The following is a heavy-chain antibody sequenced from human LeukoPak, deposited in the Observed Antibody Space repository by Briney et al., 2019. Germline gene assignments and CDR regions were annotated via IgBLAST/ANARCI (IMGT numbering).Heavy chain of an antibody. CDR1: GFAFSSYS. V-gene: IGHV3-21*01. D-gene: IGHD6-6*01. J-gene: IGHJ4*02. CDR2: ISSSSSYI. Sequence: GGSLRLSCAASGFAFSSYSMNWVRQAPGKGLEWVSSISSSSSYIYYADSVKGRFTISRDNAKNTLYLQMNSLRAEDTAVYYCARDRSIASDYWGQGTLVTVSS. CDR3: ARDRSIASDY.